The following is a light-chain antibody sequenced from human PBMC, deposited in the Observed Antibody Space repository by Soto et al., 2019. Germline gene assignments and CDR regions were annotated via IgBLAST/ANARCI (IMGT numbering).Light chain of an antibody. CDR2: AAS. CDR3: QQSYSTPLT. Sequence: DIVMTQSPDSLAVSLGERVTINCKSSQSVLYSSNNRNYLAWYQQKPGKAPKLLIYAASSLQSGVPSRFSGSGSGTDFTLTISSLQPEDFATYYCQQSYSTPLTFGGGTKVDNK. CDR1: QSVLYSSNNRNY. J-gene: IGKJ4*01. V-gene: IGKV1-39*01.